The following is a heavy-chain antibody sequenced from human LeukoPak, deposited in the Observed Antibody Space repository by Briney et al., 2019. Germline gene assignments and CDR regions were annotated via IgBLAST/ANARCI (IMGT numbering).Heavy chain of an antibody. CDR1: GGFLRSYY. Sequence: SWTLSLTFPVCGGFLRSYYWSWLRQPAGKGLAGVGYSYTKRSTNYSPSLKSRVTISVDTSNNHFSLKLRSVTAADTAVYYCARHGGGRYQLLGWFDAWGQGTPVTVSS. CDR3: ARHGGGRYQLLGWFDA. V-gene: IGHV4-4*09. D-gene: IGHD2-2*01. CDR2: SYTKRST. J-gene: IGHJ5*02.